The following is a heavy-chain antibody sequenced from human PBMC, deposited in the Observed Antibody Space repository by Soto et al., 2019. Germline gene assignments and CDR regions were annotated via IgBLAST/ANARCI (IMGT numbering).Heavy chain of an antibody. J-gene: IGHJ5*02. CDR1: GFTFSDYA. D-gene: IGHD2-2*01. CDR3: AKSFCSSSSCFFLWVDP. CDR2: IIGTGVPT. Sequence: EVQLLESGGGLVQPGGSLRLSCAASGFTFSDYAMSWVRQAPGKGLECLSLIIGTGVPTLYAGSVKGRFSVSRDNSKNTLFLEMNDLRVDDTAIYYCAKSFCSSSSCFFLWVDPWGPGTLVTVSS. V-gene: IGHV3-23*01.